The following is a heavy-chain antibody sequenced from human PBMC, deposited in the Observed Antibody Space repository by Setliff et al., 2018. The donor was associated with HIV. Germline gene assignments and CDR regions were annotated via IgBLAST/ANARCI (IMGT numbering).Heavy chain of an antibody. D-gene: IGHD4-17*01. Sequence: NPSETLSLTCTVSGPSINIHYWSRIRQSPGKAFEWIGYIYSTGSTNYNPSLQSRVTISMVASRNQFSLKVTSVTAADTAVYYCAKGAGFYGDYTFDHWGQGRQVTVSS. J-gene: IGHJ4*02. CDR1: GPSINIHY. CDR2: IYSTGST. CDR3: AKGAGFYGDYTFDH. V-gene: IGHV4-59*11.